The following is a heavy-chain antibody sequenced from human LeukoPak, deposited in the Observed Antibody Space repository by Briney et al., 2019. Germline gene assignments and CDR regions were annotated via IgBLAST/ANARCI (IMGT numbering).Heavy chain of an antibody. CDR2: INHSGST. CDR3: ARARERRPFDY. Sequence: SETLSLTCAVYGGSFSGYYWSWIRQPPGKGLEWIGEINHSGSTNYNPSLKSRVTIPVDTSKNQFSLKLSSVTAADTAVYYCARARERRPFDYWGQGTLVTVSS. CDR1: GGSFSGYY. D-gene: IGHD1-26*01. V-gene: IGHV4-34*09. J-gene: IGHJ4*02.